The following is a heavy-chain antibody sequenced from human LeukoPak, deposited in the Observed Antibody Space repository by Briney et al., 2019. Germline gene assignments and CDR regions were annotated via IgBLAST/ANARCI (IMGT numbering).Heavy chain of an antibody. Sequence: ASVKVSCKASGYTFTGYYMHWVRQAPGQGLEWMGWINPNSGGTNYAQKFQGRVTMTRDTSISTAYMELSRLRSDDTAVYCCARSIAAAGHFDYWGQGTLVTVSS. J-gene: IGHJ4*02. CDR1: GYTFTGYY. CDR2: INPNSGGT. CDR3: ARSIAAAGHFDY. D-gene: IGHD6-13*01. V-gene: IGHV1-2*02.